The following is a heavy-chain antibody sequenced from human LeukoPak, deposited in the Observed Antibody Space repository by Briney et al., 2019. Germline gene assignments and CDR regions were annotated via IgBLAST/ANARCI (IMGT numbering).Heavy chain of an antibody. CDR1: GYTFTVYF. D-gene: IGHD3/OR15-3a*01. J-gene: IGHJ4*01. Sequence: ASVKVSCKASGYTFTVYFMHWVRQAPGQGLEWMGWINPNSGGTNYAQKFQGRVTVTRDTSISTAYMELSRLRSDDTAVYYCTRDADGGLVYDYWGQGTLVTVSS. CDR3: TRDADGGLVYDY. CDR2: INPNSGGT. V-gene: IGHV1-2*02.